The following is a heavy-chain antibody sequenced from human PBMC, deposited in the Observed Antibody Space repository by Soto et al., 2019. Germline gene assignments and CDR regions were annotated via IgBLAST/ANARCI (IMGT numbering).Heavy chain of an antibody. J-gene: IGHJ5*02. CDR1: GFTFTSSA. CDR3: AAGLLWFGELNWFDP. D-gene: IGHD3-10*01. CDR2: IVVGSGNT. V-gene: IGHV1-58*01. Sequence: GASVKVSCKASGFTFTSSAVQWVRQARGQRLEWIGWIVVGSGNTNYAQKFQERVTITRDMSTSTAYMELSSLRSEDTAVYYCAAGLLWFGELNWFDPWGQGTLV.